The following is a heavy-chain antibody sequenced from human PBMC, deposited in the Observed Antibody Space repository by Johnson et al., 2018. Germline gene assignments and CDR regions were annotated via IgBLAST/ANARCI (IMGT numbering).Heavy chain of an antibody. CDR2: INQDGGTK. CDR3: ATNSFSTSSGSRAVMDV. CDR1: GFTFKTYW. Sequence: VQLVQSGGDLVQPGGSXRLSCVASGFTFKTYWMSWVRQAPGTGLEWVANINQDGGTKYYLDSGRGRFTVSRDNADNSLYLQMNGLRADDTALYYCATNSFSTSSGSRAVMDVWGKGTPVTVSS. J-gene: IGHJ6*03. V-gene: IGHV3-7*01. D-gene: IGHD2-2*01.